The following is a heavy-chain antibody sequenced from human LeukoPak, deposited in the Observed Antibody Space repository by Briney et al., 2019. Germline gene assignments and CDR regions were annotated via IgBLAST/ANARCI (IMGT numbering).Heavy chain of an antibody. CDR3: ARDCCLAAAGTSHYYYYMDV. V-gene: IGHV3-21*04. J-gene: IGHJ6*03. CDR2: MSSSSTYI. Sequence: PGGSLRLSCAASGFTFSSYSMKWVRQAPGKGLEWVSSMSSSSTYIHYADSVKGRFTISRDNAKNSLYLQMNSLRSEDTAVYYCARDCCLAAAGTSHYYYYMDVWGKGTTVTVSS. CDR1: GFTFSSYS. D-gene: IGHD6-13*01.